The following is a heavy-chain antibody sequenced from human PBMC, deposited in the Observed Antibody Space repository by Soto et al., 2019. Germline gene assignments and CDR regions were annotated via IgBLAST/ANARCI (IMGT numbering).Heavy chain of an antibody. CDR1: GGSVSSGSYY. V-gene: IGHV4-61*01. CDR2: IYYSGST. D-gene: IGHD6-19*01. J-gene: IGHJ6*02. CDR3: ARGIEGWYQGRYYYGMDV. Sequence: QVQLQESGPGLVKPSETLSLTCTVSGGSVSSGSYYWSWIRQPPGKGLDWIGYIYYSGSTNYNPSPKSRVTISVDTSKNQFSLKLSSVTAADTAVYYCARGIEGWYQGRYYYGMDVWGQGTTVTVSS.